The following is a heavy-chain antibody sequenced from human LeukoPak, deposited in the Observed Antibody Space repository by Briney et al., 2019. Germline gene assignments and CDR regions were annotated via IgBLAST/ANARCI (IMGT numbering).Heavy chain of an antibody. V-gene: IGHV3-21*04. J-gene: IGHJ6*03. Sequence: PGGSLRLSCAASGFTFSSYSMNWVRQAPGKGLEWVSSISSSSSYIYYADSVKGRFTISRDNAKNSLYLQMNSLRPEDTALYYCVKDRNRFYHHYMDVWGKGTTVTISS. D-gene: IGHD3-16*02. CDR2: ISSSSSYI. CDR1: GFTFSSYS. CDR3: VKDRNRFYHHYMDV.